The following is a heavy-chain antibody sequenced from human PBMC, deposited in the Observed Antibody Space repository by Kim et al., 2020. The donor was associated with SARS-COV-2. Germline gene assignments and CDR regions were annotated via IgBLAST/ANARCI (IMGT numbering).Heavy chain of an antibody. CDR3: AKVSRASSIDMDFQH. V-gene: IGHV3-23*01. CDR2: ITSGGDKT. Sequence: GGSLRLSCAASGFTFSTYAMNWVRQAPGKGLEWVSIITSGGDKTEYADAVKGRFTISRDNSQNTVYLQMNSLRAEDTARYYCAKVSRASSIDMDFQHWGQGTQVTVSS. J-gene: IGHJ1*01. CDR1: GFTFSTYA. D-gene: IGHD2-21*01.